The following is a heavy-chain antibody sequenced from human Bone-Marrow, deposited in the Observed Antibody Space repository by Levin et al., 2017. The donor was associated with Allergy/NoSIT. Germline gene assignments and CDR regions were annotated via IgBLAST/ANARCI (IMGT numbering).Heavy chain of an antibody. CDR1: AGSFRNYY. CDR2: INHSGIT. V-gene: IGHV4-34*01. J-gene: IGHJ4*02. Sequence: SETLSLTCAVYAGSFRNYYWSWIRQPPGKGLEWLGEINHSGITNYNPSVQSRVSMSLDTSKTHLSLSLASVTAADTAVYYCARVSRPGGYTHYFDSWGEGTLVTVSS. D-gene: IGHD3-16*02. CDR3: ARVSRPGGYTHYFDS.